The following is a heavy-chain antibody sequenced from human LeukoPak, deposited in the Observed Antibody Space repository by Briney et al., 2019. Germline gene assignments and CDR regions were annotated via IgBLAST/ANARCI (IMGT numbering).Heavy chain of an antibody. CDR3: ARDGIGDSGYDSSGYSFDY. V-gene: IGHV1-46*01. J-gene: IGHJ4*02. D-gene: IGHD3-22*01. Sequence: ASVKVSCKASGYTFIDYYIHWVRQAPGQGLEWMGIINPSGGSTSYAQKFQGRVTMTRDTSTSTVYMELSSLRSEDTAVYYCARDGIGDSGYDSSGYSFDYWGQGTLVTVSS. CDR1: GYTFIDYY. CDR2: INPSGGST.